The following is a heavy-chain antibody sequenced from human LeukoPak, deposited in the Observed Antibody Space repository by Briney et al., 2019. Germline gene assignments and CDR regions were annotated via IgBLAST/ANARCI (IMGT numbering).Heavy chain of an antibody. Sequence: GGSLKLSCTASGFTFGDYAMSWFRQAPGKGLEWVGFIRSKAYGGTTEYAASVKGRFTNSRDDSKSIAYLQMNSLKTEDTAVYYCTRDRRAVTFGGPSSSLFGYWGQGTLVTVSS. CDR2: IRSKAYGGTT. CDR3: TRDRRAVTFGGPSSSLFGY. V-gene: IGHV3-49*03. D-gene: IGHD3-16*01. CDR1: GFTFGDYA. J-gene: IGHJ4*02.